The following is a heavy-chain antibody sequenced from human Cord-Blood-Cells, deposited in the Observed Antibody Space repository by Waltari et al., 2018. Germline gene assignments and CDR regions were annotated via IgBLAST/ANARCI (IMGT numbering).Heavy chain of an antibody. CDR3: AGSSWYGANWFDP. CDR2: MNPKSGNT. J-gene: IGHJ5*02. D-gene: IGHD6-13*01. CDR1: GYTFTSYD. V-gene: IGHV1-8*01. Sequence: QVQLVQSGAEAKTPRASVEVSWNASGYTFTSYDVNWVRQATGKGLEWMGRMNPKSGNTGYAPTLQGRVSMTTHTSISSAYMELISLRSEDTSVYDCAGSSWYGANWFDPWGQGTLVTASS.